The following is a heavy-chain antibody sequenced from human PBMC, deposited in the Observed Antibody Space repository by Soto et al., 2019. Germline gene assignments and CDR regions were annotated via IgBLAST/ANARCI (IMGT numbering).Heavy chain of an antibody. D-gene: IGHD3-3*01. V-gene: IGHV4-34*01. Sequence: PSETLSLTCAVYGGSFSGYYWSWIRQPPGKGLEWIGEINHSGSTNYNPSLKSRVTISVDTSKNQFSLKLSSVTAADTAVYYCARDQSFWSGYYTGVFDPWGQGTLVTVSS. CDR1: GGSFSGYY. J-gene: IGHJ5*02. CDR3: ARDQSFWSGYYTGVFDP. CDR2: INHSGST.